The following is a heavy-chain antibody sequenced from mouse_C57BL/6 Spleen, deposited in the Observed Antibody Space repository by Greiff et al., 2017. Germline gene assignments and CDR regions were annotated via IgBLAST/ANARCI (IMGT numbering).Heavy chain of an antibody. V-gene: IGHV1-50*01. J-gene: IGHJ4*01. CDR3: ARKNLFGYAMYY. CDR1: GYTFTSYW. Sequence: VQLQQPGAELVKPGASVKLSCKASGYTFTSYWMQWVKQRPGQGLEWIGEIDPSDSYTNYNQKFKGQATLTEDTSTSTADMKLSSLTAEDSAVYYCARKNLFGYAMYYWGQGTSVTVSS. CDR2: IDPSDSYT.